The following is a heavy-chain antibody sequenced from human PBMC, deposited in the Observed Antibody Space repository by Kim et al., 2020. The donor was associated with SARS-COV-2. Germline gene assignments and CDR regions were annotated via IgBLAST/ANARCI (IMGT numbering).Heavy chain of an antibody. Sequence: GGSLRLSCAASGFAFSTYGMHWVRQSPDKGLEWVALIRYDGSKKYYEDSVKGRFTISRDNSKNTLYLQMDSLRAEDTAVYYCAKEKSKVRFLEWFLWEDDGSHWGQETLRTVSS. J-gene: IGHJ4*02. CDR3: AKEKSKVRFLEWFLWEDDGSH. CDR1: GFAFSTYG. V-gene: IGHV3-30*02. CDR2: IRYDGSKK. D-gene: IGHD3-3*01.